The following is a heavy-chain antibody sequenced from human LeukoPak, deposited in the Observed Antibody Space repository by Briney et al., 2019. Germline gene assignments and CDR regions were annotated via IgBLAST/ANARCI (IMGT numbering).Heavy chain of an antibody. Sequence: PSETLSLTCAVSGGSISSSNWWSWVRQPPGKGLEWIGEIYHSGSTNYNPSLKSRVTISVDKSKNQFSLKLSSVTAADTAVYYCARDLVGHGLDCSGGSCSDYWGQGTLVTVSS. J-gene: IGHJ4*02. CDR2: IYHSGST. V-gene: IGHV4-4*02. D-gene: IGHD2-15*01. CDR3: ARDLVGHGLDCSGGSCSDY. CDR1: GGSISSSNW.